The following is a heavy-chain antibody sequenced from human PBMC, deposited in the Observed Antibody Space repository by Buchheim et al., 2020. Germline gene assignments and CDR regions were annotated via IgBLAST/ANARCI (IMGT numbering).Heavy chain of an antibody. CDR2: INHSGST. D-gene: IGHD6-6*01. Sequence: QVQLQQWGAGLLKPSETLSLTCAVYGGSFSGYYWSWIRQPPGKGLEWIGEINHSGSTNYNPSLTSRVTISVDTSKNQFSLKLSSVTAADTAVYYCARVYSSSIVYYYYMDVWGKGTT. CDR3: ARVYSSSIVYYYYMDV. V-gene: IGHV4-34*01. CDR1: GGSFSGYY. J-gene: IGHJ6*03.